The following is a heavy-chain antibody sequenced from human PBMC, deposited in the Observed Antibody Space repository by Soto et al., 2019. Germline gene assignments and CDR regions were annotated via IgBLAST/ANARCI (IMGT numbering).Heavy chain of an antibody. V-gene: IGHV3-23*01. CDR1: GFTFSSYS. CDR3: AKEWSSGFDV. CDR2: ISGSAGTT. Sequence: GGSLRLSCSASGFTFSSYSMSWVRQAPGKGLEWVSSISGSAGTTYYSDSVKGHFTISRDNSKSTLYLQVNSLGAEDTAIYYCAKEWSSGFDVWGQGTTVTVSS. J-gene: IGHJ6*02. D-gene: IGHD2-15*01.